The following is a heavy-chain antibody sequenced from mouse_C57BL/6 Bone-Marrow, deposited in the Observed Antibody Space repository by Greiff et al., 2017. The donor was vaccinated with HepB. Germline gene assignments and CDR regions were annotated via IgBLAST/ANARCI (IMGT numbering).Heavy chain of an antibody. CDR1: GFTFSDYY. J-gene: IGHJ2*01. D-gene: IGHD1-1*01. V-gene: IGHV5-16*01. CDR2: INYDGSST. CDR3: ARLGSHGSSFFDY. Sequence: EVQLQQSEGGLVQPGSSMKLSCTASGFTFSDYYMAWVRQVPEKGLEWVANINYDGSSTYYLDSLKSRFIISRDNAKNILYLQMSSLKSEDTATYYCARLGSHGSSFFDYWGQGTTLTVSS.